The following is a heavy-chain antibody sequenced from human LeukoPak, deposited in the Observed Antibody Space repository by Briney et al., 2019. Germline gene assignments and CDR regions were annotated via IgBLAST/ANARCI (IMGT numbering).Heavy chain of an antibody. D-gene: IGHD3-22*01. Sequence: PSETLSLTCTVSGGSISSSSYYWGWIRQPPGKGLEWIGSIYYSGSTYYNPSLKSRVTISVDTSKNQFSLKLSSVTAADTAVYYCAAYYYDSSGPPNWFDPWGQGTLVTVSS. J-gene: IGHJ5*02. CDR3: AAYYYDSSGPPNWFDP. CDR2: IYYSGST. CDR1: GGSISSSSYY. V-gene: IGHV4-39*07.